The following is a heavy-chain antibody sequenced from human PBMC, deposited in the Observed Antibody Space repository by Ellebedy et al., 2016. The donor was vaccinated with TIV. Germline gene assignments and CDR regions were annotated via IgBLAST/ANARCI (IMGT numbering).Heavy chain of an antibody. CDR1: DYTFSSYT. CDR3: ARGEMGNILIHGFFDS. CDR2: ISITTNTA. J-gene: IGHJ4*02. V-gene: IGHV3-48*04. Sequence: GESLKISCEGFDYTFSSYTMNWVRQAPGKGLEWVSYISITTNTALYADSVKGRFTISRDNAKNSLYLQMNSLGVEDTAVYYCARGEMGNILIHGFFDSWGPGTLVTVPP. D-gene: IGHD2/OR15-2a*01.